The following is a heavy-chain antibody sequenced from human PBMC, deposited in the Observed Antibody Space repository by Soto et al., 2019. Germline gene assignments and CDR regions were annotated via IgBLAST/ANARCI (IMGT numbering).Heavy chain of an antibody. J-gene: IGHJ4*02. D-gene: IGHD4-17*01. CDR3: ARDPRTTVTLGAVDY. CDR1: GFTFSSYW. CDR2: IKQDGSEK. Sequence: PGGSLRLSCAASGFTFSSYWMSWVRQAPGKGLEWVANIKQDGSEKYYVDSVKGRFTISRDNAKNSLYLQMNSLRAEDTAVYYCARDPRTTVTLGAVDYWGQGTLVTVSS. V-gene: IGHV3-7*01.